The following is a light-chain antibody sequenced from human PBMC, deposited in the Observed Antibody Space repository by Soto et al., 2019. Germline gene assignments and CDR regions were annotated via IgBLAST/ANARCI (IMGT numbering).Light chain of an antibody. CDR3: QQLNSYPIT. J-gene: IGKJ5*01. CDR1: QGISSY. Sequence: DIQLTQSPSFLSASVGDRVTITCRASQGISSYLAWYQQKPGKAPKLLIYAASTLQSGVPSRFSGSGSGTEFTVTISSLQREDFATYYCQQLNSYPITFGQGTRLEIK. V-gene: IGKV1-9*01. CDR2: AAS.